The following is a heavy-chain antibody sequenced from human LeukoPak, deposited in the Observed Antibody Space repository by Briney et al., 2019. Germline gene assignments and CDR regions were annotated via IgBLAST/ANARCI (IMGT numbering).Heavy chain of an antibody. Sequence: GGSLRLSCAASGFTFSSYAMHWVRQAPGEGLEWVAVIWYDGSNKYYADSVKGRFTISRDNSKNTLYLQMNSLRAEDTAVYYCARDSLGFDYWGQGTLVTVSS. J-gene: IGHJ4*02. V-gene: IGHV3-33*01. CDR1: GFTFSSYA. CDR2: IWYDGSNK. CDR3: ARDSLGFDY. D-gene: IGHD7-27*01.